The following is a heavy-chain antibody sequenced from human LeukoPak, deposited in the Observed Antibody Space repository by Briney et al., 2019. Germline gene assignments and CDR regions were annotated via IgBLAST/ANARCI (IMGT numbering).Heavy chain of an antibody. V-gene: IGHV4-31*03. CDR1: GGSISSGGYY. CDR3: ARTDILTYYFDY. D-gene: IGHD3-9*01. Sequence: PSETLSLTCTVSGGSISSGGYYWSWIRQHPGKGLEWIGHIYYSGSTYYNPSLKSRVTISVDTSKNQFSLKLSSVTAADTAVYYCARTDILTYYFDYWGQGTLVTVSS. J-gene: IGHJ4*02. CDR2: IYYSGST.